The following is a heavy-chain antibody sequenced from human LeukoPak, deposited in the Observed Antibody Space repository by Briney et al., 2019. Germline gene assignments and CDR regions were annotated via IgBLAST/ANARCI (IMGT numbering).Heavy chain of an antibody. CDR2: MTPNSGNT. Sequence: GASVKVSCKASGYTFTSYDIHWVRQATGQGLEWICSMTPNSGNTGYAQKFQGRVTMTRNTSISTAYMELSSLRSEDTAVYYCTRGYGDYDGVNWFDPWGQGTLVTVSS. J-gene: IGHJ5*02. V-gene: IGHV1-8*01. D-gene: IGHD4-17*01. CDR3: TRGYGDYDGVNWFDP. CDR1: GYTFTSYD.